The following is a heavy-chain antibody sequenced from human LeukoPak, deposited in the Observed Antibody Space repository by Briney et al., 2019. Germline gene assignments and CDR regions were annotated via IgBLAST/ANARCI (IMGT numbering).Heavy chain of an antibody. CDR3: ARTYGGTYYTDY. D-gene: IGHD1-26*01. V-gene: IGHV4-39*01. CDR1: GGSVSSSSYY. CDR2: THYSGST. J-gene: IGHJ4*02. Sequence: SETLSLTCTVSGGSVSSSSYYWGWIRQSPGKGLEWIGNTHYSGSTDYNPSLKSRVTISGDTSKNQFSLKLISLTAADTAVYYCARTYGGTYYTDYWGQGTLVTVSS.